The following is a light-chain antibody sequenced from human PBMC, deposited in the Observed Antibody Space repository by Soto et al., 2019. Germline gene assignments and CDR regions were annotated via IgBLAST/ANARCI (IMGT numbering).Light chain of an antibody. CDR3: QQYDNRPT. CDR2: AAS. J-gene: IGKJ3*01. V-gene: IGKV1-33*01. Sequence: DIQMSQSPSSLSASVGDRVTITCQAGQDVSVSLNWYQQKPCKAPKLLISAASNVETGVPSRFIGSGSRTDLTLTIRNLQPEDVATYYCQQYDNRPTFGPGTKVEI. CDR1: QDVSVS.